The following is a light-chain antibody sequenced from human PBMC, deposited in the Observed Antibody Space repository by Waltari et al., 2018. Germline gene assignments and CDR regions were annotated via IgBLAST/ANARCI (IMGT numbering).Light chain of an antibody. V-gene: IGKV3-20*01. CDR1: QSLTRIY. Sequence: VLTQSPDTLSLSPGERATLSCRPSQSLTRIYLAWYQQKPGQAPRLLIYGASNRAAGIPDRSRCSGSGTDFTLTISRLEPEDSAVYYCQQYGSSVMYTFGQGTKLEIK. CDR2: GAS. J-gene: IGKJ2*01. CDR3: QQYGSSVMYT.